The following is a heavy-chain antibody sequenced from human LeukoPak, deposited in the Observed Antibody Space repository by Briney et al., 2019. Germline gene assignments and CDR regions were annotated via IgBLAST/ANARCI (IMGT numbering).Heavy chain of an antibody. CDR1: AFTFHSHA. Sequence: GGSLRLSCAASAFTFHSHAMSWVRQTPGKGLEWVSGISATGDATLYADSVRGRFTIARDNSKNTLYLHMDSLRADDTAVYFCVYYDSSGYYCGRLRYWGQGIPVSVSS. V-gene: IGHV3-23*01. CDR2: ISATGDAT. J-gene: IGHJ4*02. CDR3: VYYDSSGYYCGRLRY. D-gene: IGHD3-22*01.